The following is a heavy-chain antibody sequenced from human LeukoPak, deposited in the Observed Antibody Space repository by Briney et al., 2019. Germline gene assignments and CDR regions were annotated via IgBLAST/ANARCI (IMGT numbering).Heavy chain of an antibody. J-gene: IGHJ4*02. CDR2: ISSSSSTI. Sequence: GGSLRLSCAASGFTFSSYSMNWVRQAPGKGLEWVSYISSSSSTIYYADSVKGRFTISRDNAKNSLYLQMNSLRAEDTAVYYCAREDYYDSSGYRGAFDYWGQGTLVTVSS. D-gene: IGHD3-22*01. CDR3: AREDYYDSSGYRGAFDY. V-gene: IGHV3-48*01. CDR1: GFTFSSYS.